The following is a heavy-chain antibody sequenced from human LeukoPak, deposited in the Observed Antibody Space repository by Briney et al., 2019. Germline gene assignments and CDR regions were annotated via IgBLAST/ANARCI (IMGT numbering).Heavy chain of an antibody. CDR2: IYHSGTT. D-gene: IGHD3-10*01. CDR1: GGSISSSSDY. Sequence: SETLSLTCTVSGGSISSSSDYWGWIRQPPGKGLEWIGSIYHSGTTHYNPSLKSRVTISVDTSKNQFSLKVRSVTAADTAVYYCARDRDLGGAFDIWGQGTMVTVSS. J-gene: IGHJ3*02. CDR3: ARDRDLGGAFDI. V-gene: IGHV4-39*07.